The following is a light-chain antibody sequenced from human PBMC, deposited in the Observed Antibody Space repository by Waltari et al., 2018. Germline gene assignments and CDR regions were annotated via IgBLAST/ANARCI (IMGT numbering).Light chain of an antibody. CDR2: DSS. Sequence: DIQMTQSPSSLSASVGDRVTITCQASQDIRNYLNWYQQKSGKAPKLLIYDSSNLETGGPSRFSGSGSGTDFSFTISSLQPEDIATYYCLQSDNLPLTFGGGTKVEIK. CDR3: LQSDNLPLT. V-gene: IGKV1-33*01. J-gene: IGKJ4*01. CDR1: QDIRNY.